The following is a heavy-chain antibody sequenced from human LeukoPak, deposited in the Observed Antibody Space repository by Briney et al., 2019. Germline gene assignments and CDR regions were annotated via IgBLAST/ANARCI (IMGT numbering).Heavy chain of an antibody. CDR3: AKGFYGSENYYSLFDY. CDR1: GFTFSSYA. Sequence: GGSLRLSCVASGFTFSSYAMSWVRQAPGKGLVWVSAITASGDSTYYADSVKGRFTISRDNSKNTLYLQMNSLRAEDTAVYYCAKGFYGSENYYSLFDYWGQGTLVTVSS. CDR2: ITASGDST. V-gene: IGHV3-23*01. J-gene: IGHJ4*02. D-gene: IGHD3-10*01.